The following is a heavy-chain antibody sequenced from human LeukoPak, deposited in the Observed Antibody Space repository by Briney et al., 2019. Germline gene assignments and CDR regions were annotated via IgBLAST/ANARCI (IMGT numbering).Heavy chain of an antibody. J-gene: IGHJ5*02. CDR2: MNPNTGNT. CDR3: ARAPGYCSSTTCDKRFDP. Sequence: ASVKVSCKASGYIFSSNDINWVRQATGQGLDWMGWMNPNTGNTGYAQRFQGRVTMTRHTSISTAYMELSSLRSEDTAVYYCARAPGYCSSTTCDKRFDPWGQGTLVTVSS. D-gene: IGHD2-2*02. CDR1: GYIFSSND. V-gene: IGHV1-8*01.